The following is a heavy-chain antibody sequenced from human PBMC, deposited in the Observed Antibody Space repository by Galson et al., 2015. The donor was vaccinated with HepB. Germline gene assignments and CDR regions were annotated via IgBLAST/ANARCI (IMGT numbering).Heavy chain of an antibody. Sequence: SLRLSCAASGFTFSSYSMNWVRQAPGKGLEWVSSISSSSSYIYYADSVKGRFTVSRDNAKNSLYLQMNSLRAEDTAVYYCARVRANWGSSGGYWGQGTLVTVSS. D-gene: IGHD7-27*01. J-gene: IGHJ4*02. CDR3: ARVRANWGSSGGY. CDR1: GFTFSSYS. V-gene: IGHV3-21*01. CDR2: ISSSSSYI.